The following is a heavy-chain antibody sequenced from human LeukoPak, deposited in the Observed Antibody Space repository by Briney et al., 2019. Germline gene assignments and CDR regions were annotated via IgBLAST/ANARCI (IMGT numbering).Heavy chain of an antibody. CDR2: FDPEDGET. CDR3: ARVTGYMVEDYFDY. J-gene: IGHJ4*02. V-gene: IGHV1-24*01. Sequence: GASVKVSCKVSGYTLTELSMHWVRQAPGKGLEWMGGFDPEDGETIYAQKFQGRVTMTTDTSTSTAYMELRSLRSDDTAVYYCARVTGYMVEDYFDYWGQGTLVTVSS. CDR1: GYTLTELS. D-gene: IGHD6-13*01.